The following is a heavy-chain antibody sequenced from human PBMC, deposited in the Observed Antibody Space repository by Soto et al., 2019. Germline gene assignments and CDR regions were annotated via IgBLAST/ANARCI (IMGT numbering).Heavy chain of an antibody. D-gene: IGHD3-9*01. CDR2: INDRGSI. CDR3: ARESHDILTGPPWVWYFDL. V-gene: IGHV4-34*01. CDR1: GGSFCGYY. Sequence: QVQLQQWGAGPLRPLETLSLTCGVSGGSFCGYYWAWIRQSPGKGLEWIGEINDRGSINYNPSLKRRVSISVDTSKNHYSLKLRSVTAADTAVYYCARESHDILTGPPWVWYFDLWGRGTLVTVSS. J-gene: IGHJ2*01.